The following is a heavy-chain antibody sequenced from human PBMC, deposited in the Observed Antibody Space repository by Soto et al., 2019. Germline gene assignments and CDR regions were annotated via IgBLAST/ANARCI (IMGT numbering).Heavy chain of an antibody. CDR2: ISSSSSYI. V-gene: IGHV3-21*01. CDR3: ARGVPAAMGYYYYGMDV. Sequence: PGGSLRLSCAASGFTFSSYSMNWVRQAPGKGLEWVSSISSSSSYIYYADSVKGRFTISRDNAKNSLYLQMNSLRAEDTAVYYCARGVPAAMGYYYYGMDVWGQGTTVTVSS. CDR1: GFTFSSYS. J-gene: IGHJ6*02. D-gene: IGHD2-2*01.